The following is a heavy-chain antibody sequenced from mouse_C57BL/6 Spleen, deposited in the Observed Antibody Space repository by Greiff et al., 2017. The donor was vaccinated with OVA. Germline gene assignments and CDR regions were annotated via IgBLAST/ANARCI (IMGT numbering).Heavy chain of an antibody. V-gene: IGHV1-69*01. CDR1: GYTFTSYW. CDR3: ARRNEPEAMDY. Sequence: QVQLQQPGAELVMPGASVKLSCTASGYTFTSYWMHWVKQRPGQGLEWIGEIDPSDSYTNYNQKFKGKSTLTVDKSSSTAYMQLSSLTSEDSAVYYCARRNEPEAMDYWGQGTLVTVSS. CDR2: IDPSDSYT. J-gene: IGHJ4*01.